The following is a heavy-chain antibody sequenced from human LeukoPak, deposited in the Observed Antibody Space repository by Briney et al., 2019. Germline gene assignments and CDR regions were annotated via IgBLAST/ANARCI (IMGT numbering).Heavy chain of an antibody. D-gene: IGHD3-10*01. CDR1: GLTFSNYS. Sequence: QPGGSLRLSCTASGLTFSNYSMSWVRQAPGKGLEWVSYISSSSSTIFYADSVKGRFTISRDNAKNSLYLQMNSLRDEDTAVYYCAREGMVRGHRPRYFDYWGQGTLVTVSS. J-gene: IGHJ4*02. CDR2: ISSSSSTI. V-gene: IGHV3-48*02. CDR3: AREGMVRGHRPRYFDY.